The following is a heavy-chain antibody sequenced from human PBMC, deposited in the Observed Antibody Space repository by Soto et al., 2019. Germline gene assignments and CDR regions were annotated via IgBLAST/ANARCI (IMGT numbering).Heavy chain of an antibody. Sequence: QVQLQESGPGLVKPSETLSLTCSVSGVSTSNHYWTWIRKPPGQGPEWIGCIYYRGTTNYTASFNSRVTISLDTSKNQFSLQLTSVTTADTAVYYCARGGGSPYHDHEFDYWGQGILVTVSS. CDR2: IYYRGTT. J-gene: IGHJ4*02. CDR1: GVSTSNHY. CDR3: ARGGGSPYHDHEFDY. D-gene: IGHD2-2*01. V-gene: IGHV4-59*11.